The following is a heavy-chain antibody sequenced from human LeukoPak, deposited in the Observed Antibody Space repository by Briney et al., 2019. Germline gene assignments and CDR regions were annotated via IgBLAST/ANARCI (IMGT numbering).Heavy chain of an antibody. D-gene: IGHD6-13*01. CDR3: ARGSSTYSSSWGDY. V-gene: IGHV3-30-3*01. J-gene: IGHJ4*02. CDR2: ISYDGSNK. CDR1: GFTFSSYA. Sequence: GGSLRLSCAASGFTFSSYAMHWVRQAPGKGLEWVAVISYDGSNKYYADSVKGRFTISRDNSKNTLYLQMNSLRAEDTAVYYCARGSSTYSSSWGDYWGQGTLVTVSS.